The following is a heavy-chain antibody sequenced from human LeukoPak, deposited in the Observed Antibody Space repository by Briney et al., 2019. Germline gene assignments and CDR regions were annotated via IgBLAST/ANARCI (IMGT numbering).Heavy chain of an antibody. Sequence: ASVKVSCKASGGTFSSYAISWVRQAPGQGLEWMGIINPSGGTTTYAQNFQGRVTMTRDTSTSTLYMELSSLRSEDTAVYYCARAATPGGGVPARSFDYWGQGTLVTVSS. D-gene: IGHD2-2*01. J-gene: IGHJ4*02. CDR1: GGTFSSYA. CDR2: INPSGGTT. V-gene: IGHV1-46*01. CDR3: ARAATPGGGVPARSFDY.